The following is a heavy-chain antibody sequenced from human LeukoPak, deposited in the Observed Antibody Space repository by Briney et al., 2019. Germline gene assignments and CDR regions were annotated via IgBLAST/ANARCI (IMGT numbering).Heavy chain of an antibody. CDR2: ISYDGSNK. Sequence: GRSLRLSCAASGFTFSSYAMHWVRQAPGKGLEWVAVISYDGSNKYYADSVKGRFTISRDNSKNTLYLQMNGLRAEDTAVYYCARDLPITMVRGVTFYYYYGMDVWGQGTTVTVSS. V-gene: IGHV3-30-3*01. D-gene: IGHD3-10*01. CDR1: GFTFSSYA. CDR3: ARDLPITMVRGVTFYYYYGMDV. J-gene: IGHJ6*02.